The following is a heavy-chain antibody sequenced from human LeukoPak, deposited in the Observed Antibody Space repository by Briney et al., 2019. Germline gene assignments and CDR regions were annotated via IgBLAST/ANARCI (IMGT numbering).Heavy chain of an antibody. CDR2: ISAYNGNT. CDR3: ARTTTVTPLDY. D-gene: IGHD4-17*01. CDR1: GYTLTSYD. Sequence: GASVKVSCKASGYTLTSYDINWVRQATGQGLEWMGWISAYNGNTNYAQKLQGRVTMTTDTSTSTAYMELRSRRSDDTAVYYCARTTTVTPLDYWGQGTLVTVSS. J-gene: IGHJ4*02. V-gene: IGHV1-18*01.